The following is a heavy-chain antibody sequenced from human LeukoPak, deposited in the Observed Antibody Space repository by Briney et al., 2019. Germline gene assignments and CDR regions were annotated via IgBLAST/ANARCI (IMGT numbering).Heavy chain of an antibody. Sequence: GGSLRLSCAASGFTFSSYAMSWVRQAPGKGLEWVSAISGSGGSTYYADSVKGRFTISRDNAKNSLYLQMNSLRAEDTAVYYCARDGEIGGIVVVPAAIDYWGQGTLVTVSS. J-gene: IGHJ4*02. D-gene: IGHD2-2*01. CDR3: ARDGEIGGIVVVPAAIDY. V-gene: IGHV3-23*01. CDR2: ISGSGGST. CDR1: GFTFSSYA.